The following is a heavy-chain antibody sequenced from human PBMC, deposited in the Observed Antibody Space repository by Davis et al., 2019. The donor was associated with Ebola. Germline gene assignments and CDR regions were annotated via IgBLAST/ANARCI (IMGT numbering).Heavy chain of an antibody. V-gene: IGHV4-59*01. CDR2: IYYSGTT. CDR3: ARKPQYSNYGSYFDY. CDR1: GGSMSNYY. J-gene: IGHJ4*02. D-gene: IGHD4-11*01. Sequence: SETLSLTCTVSGGSMSNYYWSWIRQTPGKGLEWIANIYYSGTTNYNPSLKSRVTISGDTSRNQFSLKMNSVTAADTARYYCARKPQYSNYGSYFDYWGQGALVTVSS.